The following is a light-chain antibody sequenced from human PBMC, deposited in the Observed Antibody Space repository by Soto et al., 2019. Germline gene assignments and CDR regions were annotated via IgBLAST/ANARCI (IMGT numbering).Light chain of an antibody. Sequence: DSVMTQSPLSLPVTPGEPASISCRSSQSLLHSNGYNYLDWYLQKPGQSPQLLIYLGSNQASGVPDRFSGSGSGTDFTLKISRVEAEDVGVYYCMQALQTPLLTFGGGTK. J-gene: IGKJ4*01. V-gene: IGKV2-28*01. CDR3: MQALQTPLLT. CDR1: QSLLHSNGYNY. CDR2: LGS.